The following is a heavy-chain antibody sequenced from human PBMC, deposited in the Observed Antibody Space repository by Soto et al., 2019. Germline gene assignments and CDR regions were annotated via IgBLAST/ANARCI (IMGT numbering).Heavy chain of an antibody. Sequence: GGSLRLSCAASGFTFSSYAMSWVRQAPGKGLEWVSAISGSGGSTYYADSVKGRFTISRDNSKNTLYLQMNSLRAEDTAVYYCANLRNRAPRLPASGSRSDYWGQGTLVTVSS. V-gene: IGHV3-23*01. CDR3: ANLRNRAPRLPASGSRSDY. CDR2: ISGSGGST. D-gene: IGHD6-25*01. J-gene: IGHJ4*02. CDR1: GFTFSSYA.